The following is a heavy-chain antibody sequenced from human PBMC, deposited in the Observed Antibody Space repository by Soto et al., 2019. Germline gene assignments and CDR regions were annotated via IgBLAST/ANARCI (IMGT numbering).Heavy chain of an antibody. CDR3: ARDLGAGDH. Sequence: QVQLVQSGAEVKKPGASVKVSCRTSGYTFTHYYIHWVRQAPGQVLEWLGIINPASGSTNYEQDSQGRVTLTMDTYKTTVCMDLRGQRDEDPAIFYCARDLGAGDHWGQGTLVTVS. J-gene: IGHJ4*02. D-gene: IGHD6-13*01. CDR1: GYTFTHYY. V-gene: IGHV1-46*01. CDR2: INPASGST.